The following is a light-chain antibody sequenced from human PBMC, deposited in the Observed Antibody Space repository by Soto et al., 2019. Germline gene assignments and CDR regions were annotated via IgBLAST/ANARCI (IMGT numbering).Light chain of an antibody. CDR2: DAS. CDR1: QTFNNY. Sequence: DIQLTQSPSTLSASVGDRVTITCRASQTFNNYLAWYQHKPGTAPKLLIYDASTLESGVPSRFSGSASGTEFTLTITSLQPDDLAMYYCQEYTTYPYTLGQGTKLE. J-gene: IGKJ2*01. CDR3: QEYTTYPYT. V-gene: IGKV1-5*01.